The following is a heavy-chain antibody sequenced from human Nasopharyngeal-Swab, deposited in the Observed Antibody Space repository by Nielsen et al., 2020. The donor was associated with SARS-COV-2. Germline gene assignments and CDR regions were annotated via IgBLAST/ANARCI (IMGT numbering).Heavy chain of an antibody. J-gene: IGHJ4*02. V-gene: IGHV3-30*18. CDR1: GLTFSSYG. CDR2: ISYDGSNK. D-gene: IGHD1-26*01. Sequence: GESLKISCAASGLTFSSYGMHWVRQAPGKGLEWVAVISYDGSNKYYADSVKGRFTISRDNSKNTLYLQMNSLRAEDTAVYYCAKPHGGATYSPFFNYWGQGTLVTVSS. CDR3: AKPHGGATYSPFFNY.